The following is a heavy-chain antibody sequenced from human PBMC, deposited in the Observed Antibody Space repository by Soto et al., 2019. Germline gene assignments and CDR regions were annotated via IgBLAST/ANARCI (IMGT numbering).Heavy chain of an antibody. Sequence: ASVKVSCKASGFTFTSSSVQWVRRARGQRLEWIGWIVVGSGNTNYAQKFQERVTITRDMSTSTAYMELSSLRSEDTAVYYCAVNYYDSSGYRGPFAYWGQGTLVTVSS. CDR3: AVNYYDSSGYRGPFAY. J-gene: IGHJ4*02. V-gene: IGHV1-58*01. D-gene: IGHD3-22*01. CDR2: IVVGSGNT. CDR1: GFTFTSSS.